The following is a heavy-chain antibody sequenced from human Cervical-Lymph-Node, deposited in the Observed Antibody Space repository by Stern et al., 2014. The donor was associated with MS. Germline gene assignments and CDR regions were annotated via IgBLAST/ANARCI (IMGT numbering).Heavy chain of an antibody. CDR2: ISTNTGDP. J-gene: IGHJ5*02. CDR3: ARPNDSSGLFDQ. D-gene: IGHD6-19*01. CDR1: GYTFNNYA. V-gene: IGHV7-4-1*02. Sequence: VQLLQSGSELKKPGASVKVSCKASGYTFNNYAMNWVRQAPGQGLEWMGWISTNTGDPDYAQGFTGLFVFSIDTSVSTAYLQITSLKAEDTAVYYCARPNDSSGLFDQWGQGTLVTVSS.